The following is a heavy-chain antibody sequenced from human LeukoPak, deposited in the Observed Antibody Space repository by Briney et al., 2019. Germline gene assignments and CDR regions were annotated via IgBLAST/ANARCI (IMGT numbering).Heavy chain of an antibody. D-gene: IGHD3-22*01. Sequence: GGSLRLSCAASGFTFSSYEMNWVRQAPGKGLEWVSYISSSGSTIYYADSVKGRFTISRDNAKNSLYLQMNSLRAEDTAVYYCARDYYDSSGYYRKFDYWGQGTLVTVSS. CDR1: GFTFSSYE. V-gene: IGHV3-48*03. CDR2: ISSSGSTI. CDR3: ARDYYDSSGYYRKFDY. J-gene: IGHJ4*02.